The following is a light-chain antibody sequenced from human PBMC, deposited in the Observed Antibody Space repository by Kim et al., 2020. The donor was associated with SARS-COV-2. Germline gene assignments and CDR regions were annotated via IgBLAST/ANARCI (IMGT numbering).Light chain of an antibody. V-gene: IGKV1-9*01. J-gene: IGKJ4*01. CDR2: AAS. CDR3: QQLNSYPLT. CDR1: QSISSY. Sequence: ASVEVKVTITCRASQSISSYLAWYQQKPGQAPKLLIYAASTLQSGVPSRFSGSGSGTDFTLTISSLQPEDFATYYCQQLNSYPLTFGGGTKVDIK.